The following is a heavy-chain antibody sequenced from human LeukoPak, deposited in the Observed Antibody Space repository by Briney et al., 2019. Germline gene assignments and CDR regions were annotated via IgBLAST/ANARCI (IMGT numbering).Heavy chain of an antibody. Sequence: ASVKVSCKASGYTFTSYYMHWVRQAPGQGLEWMGIINPSGGSTSYAQKFQGRVTMTRDTSTSTVYMELRSLRSEDTAVYYCARPSKAGYSSSWYGFGGQGTLVTVSS. J-gene: IGHJ4*02. CDR1: GYTFTSYY. CDR3: ARPSKAGYSSSWYGF. CDR2: INPSGGST. V-gene: IGHV1-46*01. D-gene: IGHD6-13*01.